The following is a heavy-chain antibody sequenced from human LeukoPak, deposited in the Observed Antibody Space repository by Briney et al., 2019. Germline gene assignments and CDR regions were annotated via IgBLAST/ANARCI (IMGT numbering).Heavy chain of an antibody. CDR3: ARDRDYYYGSGSYSSY. Sequence: SGTLSLTCAVYGGSFSGYYWSWIRQPPGKGLEWIGEINHSGSTNYNPSLKSRVTISVDTSKNQFSLKLSSVTAADTAVYYCARDRDYYYGSGSYSSYWGQGTLVTVSS. J-gene: IGHJ4*02. V-gene: IGHV4-34*01. D-gene: IGHD3-10*01. CDR2: INHSGST. CDR1: GGSFSGYY.